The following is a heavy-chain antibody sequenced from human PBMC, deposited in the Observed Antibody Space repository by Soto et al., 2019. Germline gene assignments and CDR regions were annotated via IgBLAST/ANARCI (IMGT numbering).Heavy chain of an antibody. CDR2: IKSWTDGGTP. J-gene: IGHJ4*02. Sequence: GGARRLSCVASGCTFSDAWMSWARQAPGKGPEWVGRIKSWTDGGTPAYAASVRGRFTISRDDSKNTLYLEMNSLRTEDTAMYYCCNADQLTHWGQGSLVTVSS. CDR1: GCTFSDAW. D-gene: IGHD1-1*01. CDR3: CNADQLTH. V-gene: IGHV3-15*01.